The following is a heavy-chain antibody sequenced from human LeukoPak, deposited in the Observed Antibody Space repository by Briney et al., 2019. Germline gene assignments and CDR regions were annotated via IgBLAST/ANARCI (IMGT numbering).Heavy chain of an antibody. CDR1: AFTFSSYG. V-gene: IGHV3-30*02. D-gene: IGHD3-22*01. Sequence: GGSLRLSCAASAFTFSSYGMHWVRQAPGKGLEWVAFIRYDGSNKYYADSVKGRFTISRDNSKNTLYLQMNSLRAEDTAVYYCAKDDYYDSSGYYWSEAFDIWGQGTMVTVSS. CDR3: AKDDYYDSSGYYWSEAFDI. J-gene: IGHJ3*02. CDR2: IRYDGSNK.